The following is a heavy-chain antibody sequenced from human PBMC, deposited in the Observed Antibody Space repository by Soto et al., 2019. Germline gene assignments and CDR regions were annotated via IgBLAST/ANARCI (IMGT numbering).Heavy chain of an antibody. D-gene: IGHD5-12*01. V-gene: IGHV1-2*04. Sequence: ASVKVSCKSSGDSFNDYYIHWVRQAPGQGLEWMGWINPNGGVTKYAQKIQGWVTMTRDTSIRTVYMKLSRLRSDDTAIYYCARESGGATATLDYYYFYMDVWGKGTTVTVSS. CDR3: ARESGGATATLDYYYFYMDV. CDR2: INPNGGVT. CDR1: GDSFNDYY. J-gene: IGHJ6*03.